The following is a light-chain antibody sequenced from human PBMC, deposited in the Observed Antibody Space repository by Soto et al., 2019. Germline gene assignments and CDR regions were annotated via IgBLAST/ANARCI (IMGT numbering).Light chain of an antibody. V-gene: IGLV2-8*01. CDR3: TSYAGTYSFFYV. CDR2: EVS. CDR1: SSDVGGYNY. Sequence: QSVLTQPPSASGSPGQSVTISCTGTSSDVGGYNYVSWYQQHPGKAPKLIIYEVSKRPSGVPDRFSGSKSGNTASLTVSELQAEDEADYYCTSYAGTYSFFYVFGTGTKVTVL. J-gene: IGLJ1*01.